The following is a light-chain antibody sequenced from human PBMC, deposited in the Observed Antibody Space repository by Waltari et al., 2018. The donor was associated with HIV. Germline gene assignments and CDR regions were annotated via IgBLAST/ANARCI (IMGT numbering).Light chain of an antibody. CDR3: QSADSSGTYVL. CDR1: ALPNQY. Sequence: SYELTQPPSVSVSPGQTARITCSGDALPNQYAYWYQRKPGQAPVLVIYKDSERPSGIPERFSGSSSGTTVTLTISGAQAEDEADYYCQSADSSGTYVLFGGGTKLTVL. CDR2: KDS. V-gene: IGLV3-25*03. J-gene: IGLJ2*01.